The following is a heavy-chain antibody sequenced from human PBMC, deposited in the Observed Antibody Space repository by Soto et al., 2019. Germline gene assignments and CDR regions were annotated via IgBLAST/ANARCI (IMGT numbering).Heavy chain of an antibody. CDR3: ARVGGSYYVSRFYFDY. CDR2: INAGNGNT. J-gene: IGHJ4*02. V-gene: IGHV1-3*01. CDR1: GYTFTSYA. D-gene: IGHD1-26*01. Sequence: ASVKVSCKASGYTFTSYARHWVRQAPGQRLEWMGWINAGNGNTKYSQKFQGRVTITRDTSASTAYMELSSLRSEDTAVYYCARVGGSYYVSRFYFDYWGQGTLVTVSS.